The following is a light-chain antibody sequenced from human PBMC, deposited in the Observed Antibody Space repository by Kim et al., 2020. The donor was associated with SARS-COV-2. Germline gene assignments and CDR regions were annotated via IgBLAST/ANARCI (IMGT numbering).Light chain of an antibody. V-gene: IGKV1-6*01. J-gene: IGKJ2*03. CDR1: HDINDE. CDR3: LQDFTIPYS. CDR2: AAS. Sequence: SASVGDRVTITCRTSHDINDELSWYQQKPGQAPTLLIYAASSLQGGVPSRFSGSGSGKDFTLTIRSLQAEDVASYYCLQDFTIPYSFGQGTKLEI.